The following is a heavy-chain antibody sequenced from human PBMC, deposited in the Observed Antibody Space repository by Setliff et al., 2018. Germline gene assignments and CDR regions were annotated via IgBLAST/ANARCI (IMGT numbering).Heavy chain of an antibody. D-gene: IGHD3-10*01. V-gene: IGHV4-4*08. CDR3: ARSLGSGSYYNSRPFYSDY. CDR1: GGSISSYY. Sequence: PSETLSLTCTVSGGSISSYYWIWIRQPPGKGLEWIGDISPSGSTNSNSSLRSRVTISLDTSKDQVSLKLTSVTAADTAVYYCARSLGSGSYYNSRPFYSDYWGQGTLVTVSS. J-gene: IGHJ4*02. CDR2: ISPSGST.